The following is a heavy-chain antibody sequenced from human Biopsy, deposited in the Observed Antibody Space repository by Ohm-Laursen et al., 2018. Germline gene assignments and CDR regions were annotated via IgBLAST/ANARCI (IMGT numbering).Heavy chain of an antibody. D-gene: IGHD2-15*01. Sequence: SSVKVSCKASGGTFSSFPFNWVRQAPGQGLEWMGGILPLSGTTSFAQKFQGRVILTADGSTSTAYMELSSLISEDTAVYYCANSDGRSGFNYWGQGTLVTVSS. CDR3: ANSDGRSGFNY. CDR1: GGTFSSFP. J-gene: IGHJ4*02. V-gene: IGHV1-69*01. CDR2: ILPLSGTT.